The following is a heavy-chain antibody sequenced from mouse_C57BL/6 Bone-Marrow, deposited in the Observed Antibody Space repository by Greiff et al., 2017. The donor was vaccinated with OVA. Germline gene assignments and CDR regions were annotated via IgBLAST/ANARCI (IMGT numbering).Heavy chain of an antibody. D-gene: IGHD2-4*01. CDR1: GYTFTSYW. J-gene: IGHJ4*01. V-gene: IGHV1-55*01. CDR3: AKGIYYDYDGRLMMDY. Sequence: QVHVKQPGAELVKPGASVKMSCKASGYTFTSYWITWVKQRPGQGLEWIGDIYPGSGSTNYNEKFKSKATLTVDTSSSTAYMQLSSLTSEDSAVYYCAKGIYYDYDGRLMMDYWGQGTSVTVSS. CDR2: IYPGSGST.